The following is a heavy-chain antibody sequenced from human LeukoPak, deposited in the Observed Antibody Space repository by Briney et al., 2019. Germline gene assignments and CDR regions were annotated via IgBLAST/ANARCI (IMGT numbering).Heavy chain of an antibody. CDR1: GYSISSGYY. D-gene: IGHD4-11*01. CDR2: IYHSGST. J-gene: IGHJ4*02. V-gene: IGHV4-38-2*02. Sequence: SETLSLTCTVSGYSISSGYYWGWIRQPPGKGLEWIGSIYHSGSTYYNPSLKSRVTISVDTSKNQFSLKLSSVTAADTAVYYCARRPTTASPFIDYWGQGTLVTVSS. CDR3: ARRPTTASPFIDY.